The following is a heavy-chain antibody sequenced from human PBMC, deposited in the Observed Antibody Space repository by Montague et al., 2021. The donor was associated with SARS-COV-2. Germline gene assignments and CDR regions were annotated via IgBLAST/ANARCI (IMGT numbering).Heavy chain of an antibody. CDR1: GGSITNNIDY. CDR3: ARLKRYFDSSGSPSAFDF. D-gene: IGHD3-22*01. Sequence: SETLSLTCTVSGGSITNNIDYWAWIRQPPGKGLEWIGSIYYTGNTYYXPSLKSRFTISVATSKNHFTLKLSSVTAAETAVYYCARLKRYFDSSGSPSAFDFWGQGTKVTVSS. CDR2: IYYTGNT. V-gene: IGHV4-39*02. J-gene: IGHJ3*01.